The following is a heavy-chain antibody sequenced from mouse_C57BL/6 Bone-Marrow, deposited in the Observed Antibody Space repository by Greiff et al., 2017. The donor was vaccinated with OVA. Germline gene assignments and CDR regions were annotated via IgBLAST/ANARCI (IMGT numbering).Heavy chain of an antibody. J-gene: IGHJ3*01. CDR2: INPYNGDT. CDR1: GYSFTGYF. V-gene: IGHV1-20*01. CDR3: ARLYYDYDDWFAY. Sequence: VQLQQSGPELVKPGDSVKISCKASGYSFTGYFMNWVMQSHGKSLEWIGRINPYNGDTFYNQKFKGKATLTVDKSSSTAHMELRSLTSEDSAVYYCARLYYDYDDWFAYWGQGTLVTVSA. D-gene: IGHD2-4*01.